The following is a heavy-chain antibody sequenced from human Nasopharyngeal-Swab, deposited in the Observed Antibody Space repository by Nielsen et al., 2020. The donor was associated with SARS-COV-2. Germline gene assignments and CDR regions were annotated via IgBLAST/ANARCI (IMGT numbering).Heavy chain of an antibody. CDR3: ARTYGGNYEYFQH. V-gene: IGHV4-34*01. CDR1: GGSFSGYY. Sequence: SETLSLTCAVYGGSFSGYYWSWIRQPPGKGLEWIGEINHSGSTNYNPSLKSRVTISVDTSKNQFPLKLSSVTAADTAVYYCARTYGGNYEYFQHWGQGTLVTVSS. CDR2: INHSGST. J-gene: IGHJ1*01. D-gene: IGHD4-23*01.